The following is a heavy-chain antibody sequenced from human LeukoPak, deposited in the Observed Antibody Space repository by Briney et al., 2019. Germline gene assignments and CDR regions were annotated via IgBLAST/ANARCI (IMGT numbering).Heavy chain of an antibody. CDR1: GGTFSSYA. CDR2: IIPIFGTA. J-gene: IGHJ4*02. Sequence: GASVKVSCTASGGTFSSYAISWVRQAPGQGLEWMGGIIPIFGTANDAQKFQGRVTITADESTSTAYMELSSLRSEDTAVYYCARAIHGQYSGYYPTTQKYYFDYWGQGTLVTVSS. CDR3: ARAIHGQYSGYYPTTQKYYFDY. D-gene: IGHD3-22*01. V-gene: IGHV1-69*13.